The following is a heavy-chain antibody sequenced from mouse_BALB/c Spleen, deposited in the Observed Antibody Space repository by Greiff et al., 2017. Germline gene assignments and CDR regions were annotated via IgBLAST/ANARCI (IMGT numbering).Heavy chain of an antibody. CDR3: ARGSGYDGYYAMDY. CDR1: GYSITSYYA. D-gene: IGHD2-2*01. J-gene: IGHJ4*01. CDR2: ISYSGST. V-gene: IGHV3-2*02. Sequence: DVQLQESGPGLVKPSQSLSLTCTVTGYSITSYYAWNWIRQFPGNKLEWMGYISYSGSTSYNPSLKSRIPITRDTSKNQFFLQLNSVTTEATATYYCARGSGYDGYYAMDYWGQGTSVTVSS.